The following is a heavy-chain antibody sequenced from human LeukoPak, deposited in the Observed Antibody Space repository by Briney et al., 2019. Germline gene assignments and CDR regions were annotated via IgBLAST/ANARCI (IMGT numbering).Heavy chain of an antibody. Sequence: PGGSLRLSCAASGFTVSSNYMSWVRQAPGKGLEWVSVIYSGGSIYYADSVKGRFTISRDNSKNTLYLQMNSLRAEDTAVYYCAREGPMVRGGYYFDYWGQGTLVTVSS. CDR1: GFTVSSNY. CDR2: IYSGGSI. V-gene: IGHV3-53*01. D-gene: IGHD3-10*01. CDR3: AREGPMVRGGYYFDY. J-gene: IGHJ4*02.